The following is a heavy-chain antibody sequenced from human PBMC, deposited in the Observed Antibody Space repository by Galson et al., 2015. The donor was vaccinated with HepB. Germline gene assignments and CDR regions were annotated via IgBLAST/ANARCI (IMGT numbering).Heavy chain of an antibody. D-gene: IGHD6-13*01. CDR3: ARDRRGLAAAGYYYGMDV. Sequence: SLRLSCAASGFTFSSYSMNWVRQAPGKGLEWVSYISSSSSNIYYADSVKGRFTISRDNAKNSLYLQMNSLRDEDTAVYYCARDRRGLAAAGYYYGMDVWGQGTTVTVSS. CDR2: ISSSSSNI. J-gene: IGHJ6*02. V-gene: IGHV3-48*02. CDR1: GFTFSSYS.